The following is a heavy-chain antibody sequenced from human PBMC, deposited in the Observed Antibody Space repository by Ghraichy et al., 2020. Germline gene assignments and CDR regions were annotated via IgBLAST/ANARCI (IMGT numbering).Heavy chain of an antibody. Sequence: SQTLSLTCVISGDSISCNSAAWDWIRQSPSRGLEWLARTYYRSTCYNDYAASVKSRMTIDPDTSKNQFSLQLSSVTPDDTAVYYCVRDTYRLFDYWGQGILVTVSS. CDR3: VRDTYRLFDY. V-gene: IGHV6-1*01. D-gene: IGHD5-18*01. CDR1: GDSISCNSAA. CDR2: TYYRSTCYN. J-gene: IGHJ4*02.